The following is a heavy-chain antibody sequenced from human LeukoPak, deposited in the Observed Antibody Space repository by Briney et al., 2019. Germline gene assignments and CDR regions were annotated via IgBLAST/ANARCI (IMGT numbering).Heavy chain of an antibody. D-gene: IGHD2-2*01. CDR3: ARQSTRGYCSSTSCQAVNAFDI. CDR2: IFYSGST. J-gene: IGHJ3*02. CDR1: GGSITTYY. V-gene: IGHV4-59*08. Sequence: PSETLSLTCTVSGGSITTYYWSWIRQPPGEGLEWIGYIFYSGSTRYNPSLKSRVTISVDTSKNQFSLRLTSVTAADTAVYYCARQSTRGYCSSTSCQAVNAFDIWGQGTMVTVSS.